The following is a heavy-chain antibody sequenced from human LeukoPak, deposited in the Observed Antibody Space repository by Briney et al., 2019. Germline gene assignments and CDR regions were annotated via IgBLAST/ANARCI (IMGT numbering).Heavy chain of an antibody. CDR2: IKSKTDGGTT. D-gene: IGHD7-27*01. Sequence: GGSLRLSCAASVFTFSTTWMRWVRQAPGKGLEWVGRIKSKTDGGTTDYAAPVRGRFTISRDDSKDTVYLQMDSLKAEDTAVYYCAPNLGRSFSPRWGQGTLVTVSS. V-gene: IGHV3-15*01. J-gene: IGHJ4*02. CDR3: APNLGRSFSPR. CDR1: VFTFSTTW.